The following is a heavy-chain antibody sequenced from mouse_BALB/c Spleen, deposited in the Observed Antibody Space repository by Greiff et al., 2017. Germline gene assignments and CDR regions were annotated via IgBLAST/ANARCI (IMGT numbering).Heavy chain of an antibody. Sequence: QVQLKQSGPGLVQPSQSLSITCTVSGFSLTSYGVHWVRQSPGKGLEWLGVIWSGGSTDYNAAFISRLSISKDNSKSQVFFKMNSLQANDTAIYYCARGTTAYWGQGTLVTVSA. CDR1: GFSLTSYG. J-gene: IGHJ3*01. D-gene: IGHD1-1*01. V-gene: IGHV2-2*02. CDR2: IWSGGST. CDR3: ARGTTAY.